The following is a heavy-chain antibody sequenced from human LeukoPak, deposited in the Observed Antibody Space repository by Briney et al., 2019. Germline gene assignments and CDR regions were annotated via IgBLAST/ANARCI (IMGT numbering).Heavy chain of an antibody. CDR1: GGSISSSNW. V-gene: IGHV4-4*02. Sequence: SETLSLTCAVSGGSISSSNWWSWVRQPPGKGLEWIGEIYHSGSTNYNPSLKSRVTISVDKSKNQFSLKLSSVTAADTAVYYCARENALSGSSFGYWGQGTLVTVSS. CDR2: IYHSGST. D-gene: IGHD1-26*01. CDR3: ARENALSGSSFGY. J-gene: IGHJ4*02.